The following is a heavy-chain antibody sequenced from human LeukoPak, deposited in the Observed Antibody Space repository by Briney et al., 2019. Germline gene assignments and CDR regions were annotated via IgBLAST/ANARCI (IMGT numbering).Heavy chain of an antibody. CDR2: IRYDGSVK. J-gene: IGHJ4*02. CDR1: GFPFSSYA. CDR3: AKDRLMYGSGTYPLDY. Sequence: QSGGSLRLSCAASGFPFSSYAMHWVRQAPGKGLEWVAFIRYDGSVKDYADSVKGRFTISRDNSKNTLYLQMNSLRAEDTAVYYCAKDRLMYGSGTYPLDYWGQGTLVTVSS. V-gene: IGHV3-30*02. D-gene: IGHD3-10*01.